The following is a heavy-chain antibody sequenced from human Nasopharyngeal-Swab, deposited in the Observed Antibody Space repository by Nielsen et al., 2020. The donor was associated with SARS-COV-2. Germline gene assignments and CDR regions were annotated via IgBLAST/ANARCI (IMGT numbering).Heavy chain of an antibody. CDR1: GFSFSTYW. J-gene: IGHJ4*02. V-gene: IGHV3-74*01. D-gene: IGHD6-19*01. Sequence: GESLKISCAASGFSFSTYWMDWVRQAPGEGPEWVSRIDNDGRRTFYADLVKGRFTISRDNTKNTLYLQMNSLSAEDTALYYCVKYGSGWGQGTLGTVSS. CDR3: VKYGSG. CDR2: IDNDGRRT.